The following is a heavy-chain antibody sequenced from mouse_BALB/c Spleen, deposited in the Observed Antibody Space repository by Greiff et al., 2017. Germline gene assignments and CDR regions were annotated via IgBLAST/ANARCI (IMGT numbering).Heavy chain of an antibody. CDR3: ARDLGMGTARFAY. Sequence: EVQGVESGGGLVQPGGSRKLSCAASGFTFSDYGMAWVRQAPGKGPEWVAFISNLAYSIYYADTVTGRFTISRENAKNTLYLEMSSLRSEDTAMYYCARDLGMGTARFAYWGQGTLVTVSA. CDR2: ISNLAYSI. J-gene: IGHJ3*01. D-gene: IGHD3-1*01. V-gene: IGHV5-15*02. CDR1: GFTFSDYG.